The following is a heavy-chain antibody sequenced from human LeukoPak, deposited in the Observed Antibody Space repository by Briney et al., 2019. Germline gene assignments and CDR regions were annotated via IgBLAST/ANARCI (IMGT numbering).Heavy chain of an antibody. J-gene: IGHJ4*02. CDR2: IYYSGST. D-gene: IGHD6-19*01. CDR3: ASLSYSSGSDY. V-gene: IGHV4-59*08. CDR1: GGSISSYY. Sequence: SETLSLTCTVSGGSISSYYWSWIRQPPGKGLEWIGYIYYSGSTNYNPSLKGRVTISVDTSKNQFSLKLSSVTAADTAVYYCASLSYSSGSDYWGQGTLVTVSS.